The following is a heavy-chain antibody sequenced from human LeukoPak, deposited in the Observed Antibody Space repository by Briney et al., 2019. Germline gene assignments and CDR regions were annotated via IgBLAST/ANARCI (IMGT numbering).Heavy chain of an antibody. CDR1: GFTFSSYG. CDR3: ARDGGCSGGSCYDY. J-gene: IGHJ4*02. CDR2: IWYDGSNK. V-gene: IGHV3-33*01. Sequence: PGGSLRLSCAASGFTFSSYGMHWVRQAPGKGLEWVAVIWYDGSNKYYADSVKGRFTISRDNSKNTLYLQMNSLRAEDTAVYYCARDGGCSGGSCYDYWDQGTLVTVSS. D-gene: IGHD2-15*01.